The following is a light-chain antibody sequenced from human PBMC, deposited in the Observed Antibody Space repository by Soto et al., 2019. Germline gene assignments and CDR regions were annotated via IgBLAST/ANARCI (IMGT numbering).Light chain of an antibody. Sequence: QSALTQPRSVSGSPGQSVTISCAGTSSDVGGFNYVSWYQHHPGKAPKLMIYDVSKRPSGVPDRFSGSKSGITASLTISGLQAEDEADYHCCSYAGSYTWVFGGGTKLT. J-gene: IGLJ3*02. CDR1: SSDVGGFNY. CDR3: CSYAGSYTWV. CDR2: DVS. V-gene: IGLV2-11*01.